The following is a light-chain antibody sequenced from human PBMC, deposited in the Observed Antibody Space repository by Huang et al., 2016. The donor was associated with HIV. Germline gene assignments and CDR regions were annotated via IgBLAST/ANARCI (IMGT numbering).Light chain of an antibody. J-gene: IGKJ1*01. CDR2: ATS. Sequence: DIQMTQSPSSLSPSVGDRVTITCRASQSISNSLAWYQQKPGKAPPLLLHATSRLESGVPSRFSRSGSGTDYTLTISSLQPEDFATYYCQQYYGTPTFGQGTKVEIK. CDR3: QQYYGTPT. CDR1: QSISNS. V-gene: IGKV1-NL1*01.